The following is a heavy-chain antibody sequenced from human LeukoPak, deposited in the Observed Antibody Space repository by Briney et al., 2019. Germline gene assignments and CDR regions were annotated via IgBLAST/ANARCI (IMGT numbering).Heavy chain of an antibody. D-gene: IGHD6-13*01. CDR2: ISAYNGNT. V-gene: IGHV1-18*01. CDR3: ARVQVGSSSRAFGY. Sequence: ASVKVSCKASGYTFTSYGISWVRQAPGQGLEWVGWISAYNGNTNYAQKLQGRVTMTTDTSTSTAYMELRSLRSDDTAVYYCARVQVGSSSRAFGYWGQGTLVTVSS. CDR1: GYTFTSYG. J-gene: IGHJ4*02.